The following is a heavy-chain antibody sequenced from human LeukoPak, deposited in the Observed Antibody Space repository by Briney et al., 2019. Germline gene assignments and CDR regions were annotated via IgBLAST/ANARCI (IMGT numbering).Heavy chain of an antibody. CDR3: ARYSGYDDAFDI. Sequence: GGSLRLSCAASGFTVSSNYMSWVRQAPGKGLEWVSVIYSGGSTYYADSVKGRFTISRDNSKNTLYLQMNSLRAEDTDVYYCARYSGYDDAFDIWGQGTMVTVSS. V-gene: IGHV3-53*01. J-gene: IGHJ3*02. CDR1: GFTVSSNY. CDR2: IYSGGST. D-gene: IGHD5-12*01.